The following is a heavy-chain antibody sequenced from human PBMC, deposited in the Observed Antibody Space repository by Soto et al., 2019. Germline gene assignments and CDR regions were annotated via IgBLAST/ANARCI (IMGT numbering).Heavy chain of an antibody. D-gene: IGHD2-2*01. V-gene: IGHV3-30-3*01. CDR3: ARDRANCSSTSCYLGAFDI. CDR1: GFTFSSYA. CDR2: ISYDGSNK. J-gene: IGHJ3*02. Sequence: PGGSLRLSCAASGFTFSSYAMHWVRQAPGKGLEWVAVISYDGSNKYYADSVKGRFTISRDNSKNTLYLQMNSLRAEDTAVYYCARDRANCSSTSCYLGAFDIWGQGTMVTVSS.